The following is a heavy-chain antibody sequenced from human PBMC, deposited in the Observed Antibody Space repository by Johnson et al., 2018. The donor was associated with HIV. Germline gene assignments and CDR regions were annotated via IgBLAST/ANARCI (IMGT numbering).Heavy chain of an antibody. Sequence: QMHLVESGGGVVQPGGSLRLSCAASGFTFSTYAMHWVRQAPGKGLEWVAFIRYDGDNEYYADSVKGRFTISRDNSKNTVYLQVNSLSHEDTAVYYCAKNNEVWGLLPVDAFDVWGQGTSITDSS. D-gene: IGHD1-26*01. V-gene: IGHV3-30*02. CDR1: GFTFSTYA. J-gene: IGHJ3*01. CDR2: IRYDGDNE. CDR3: AKNNEVWGLLPVDAFDV.